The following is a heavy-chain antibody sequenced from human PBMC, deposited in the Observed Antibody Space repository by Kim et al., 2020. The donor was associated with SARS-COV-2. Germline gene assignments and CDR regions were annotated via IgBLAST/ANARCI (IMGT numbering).Heavy chain of an antibody. V-gene: IGHV4-39*01. J-gene: IGHJ3*01. D-gene: IGHD7-27*01. Sequence: SETLSLTCTVSGGSISSSSPYWVWVRQPPGKAREFIGYIYYSDGSTYLNPSLQSRVTMSLDTSKNQFSLRLSSVTAADTAVYYCTKPRAWGDTFDVWGQGTMVPVSS. CDR3: TKPRAWGDTFDV. CDR1: GGSISSSSPY. CDR2: IYYSDGST.